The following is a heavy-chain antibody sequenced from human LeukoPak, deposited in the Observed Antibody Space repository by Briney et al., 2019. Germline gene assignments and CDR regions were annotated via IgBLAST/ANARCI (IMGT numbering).Heavy chain of an antibody. CDR2: ISAYNGNT. CDR3: ASLKNSYDSSGYLVTDAFDI. CDR1: GYTFTSYY. J-gene: IGHJ3*02. D-gene: IGHD3-22*01. Sequence: GESLKISCKGSGYTFTSYYLHWVRQAPGQGLEWMGWISAYNGNTNYEQKLQGRVTMTTDTSTSTAYMELRSLRSDDTAVYYCASLKNSYDSSGYLVTDAFDIWGQGTMVTVSS. V-gene: IGHV1-18*04.